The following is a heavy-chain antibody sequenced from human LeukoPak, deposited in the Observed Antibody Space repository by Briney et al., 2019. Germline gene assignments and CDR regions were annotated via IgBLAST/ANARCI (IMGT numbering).Heavy chain of an antibody. CDR1: GFSFGSYW. D-gene: IGHD2-2*02. V-gene: IGHV3-7*01. Sequence: GSLRLSCAASGFSFGSYWMDWVRQVPGKGLEWVANINQDRSEKSYVDSVKGRFTISRDNAKNSLYLQMNSLRAEDTAVYYCARDHCSNSSCYTYYGMELWGQGTTVTVSS. CDR2: INQDRSEK. J-gene: IGHJ6*02. CDR3: ARDHCSNSSCYTYYGMEL.